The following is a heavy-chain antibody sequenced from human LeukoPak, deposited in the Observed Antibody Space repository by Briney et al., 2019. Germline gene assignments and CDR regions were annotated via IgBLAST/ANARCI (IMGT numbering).Heavy chain of an antibody. J-gene: IGHJ4*02. Sequence: GGSLRLSCAASGFTFSSYAVSWVRQAPGKGLEWVSAISGSGGSTYYADSVKGRFTISRDNSKNTLYLQMNSLRAEDTAVYYCAKDRALSGWSHFDYWGQGTLVTVSS. CDR3: AKDRALSGWSHFDY. CDR2: ISGSGGST. D-gene: IGHD6-19*01. V-gene: IGHV3-23*01. CDR1: GFTFSSYA.